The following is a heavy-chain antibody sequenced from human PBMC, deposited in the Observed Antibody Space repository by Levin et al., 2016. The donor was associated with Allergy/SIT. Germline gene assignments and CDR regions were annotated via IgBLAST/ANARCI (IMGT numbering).Heavy chain of an antibody. V-gene: IGHV4-34*01. CDR3: ARHATEVLRFLEWLIWFDP. J-gene: IGHJ5*02. D-gene: IGHD3-3*01. CDR2: INHSGST. CDR1: GGSFSGYY. Sequence: SETLSLTCAVYGGSFSGYYWSWIRQPPGKGLEWIGEINHSGSTNYNPSLKSRVTISVDTSKNQFSLKLSSVTAADTAVYYCARHATEVLRFLEWLIWFDPWGQGTLVTVSS.